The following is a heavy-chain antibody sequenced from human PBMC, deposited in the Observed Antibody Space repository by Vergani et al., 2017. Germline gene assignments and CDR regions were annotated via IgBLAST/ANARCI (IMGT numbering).Heavy chain of an antibody. V-gene: IGHV4-59*01. Sequence: QVQLQESGPGLVTPSETLSLTCTVSGGSISSYYWSWIRQPPGKGLEWIGYIYYSGSTNYNPSLKSRVTISVDTSKNQFSLKLSSVTAADTSVYYCARGITMVRESPPYYFDYWGQGPLVTVSS. D-gene: IGHD3-10*01. CDR2: IYYSGST. CDR1: GGSISSYY. CDR3: ARGITMVRESPPYYFDY. J-gene: IGHJ4*02.